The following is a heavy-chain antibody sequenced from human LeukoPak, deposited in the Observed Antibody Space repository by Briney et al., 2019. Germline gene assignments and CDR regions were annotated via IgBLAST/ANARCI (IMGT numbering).Heavy chain of an antibody. CDR1: GGSISSGGYS. D-gene: IGHD3-22*01. Sequence: PSQTLSLTCAVSGGSISSGGYSWSWIRQPPGKGLEWIGYIYHSGSTYYNPSLKSRVTISVDRSKNQFSLKLSSVTAADTAVYYCARARGYAGNWFDPWGQGILVTVSS. J-gene: IGHJ5*02. CDR3: ARARGYAGNWFDP. CDR2: IYHSGST. V-gene: IGHV4-30-2*01.